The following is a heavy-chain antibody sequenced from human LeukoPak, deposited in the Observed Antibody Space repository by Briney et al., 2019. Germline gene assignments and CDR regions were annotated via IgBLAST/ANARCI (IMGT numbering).Heavy chain of an antibody. Sequence: GGFLRLSCAASGFTVSSNYMSWVRQAPGKGLEWVSVIYSGGSTYYADSVKGRFTISRDNSKNTLYLQMNSLRAEDTAVYYCARAGSTIPYFDYWGQGTLVTVSS. CDR1: GFTVSSNY. J-gene: IGHJ4*02. CDR3: ARAGSTIPYFDY. D-gene: IGHD2-2*01. CDR2: IYSGGST. V-gene: IGHV3-66*01.